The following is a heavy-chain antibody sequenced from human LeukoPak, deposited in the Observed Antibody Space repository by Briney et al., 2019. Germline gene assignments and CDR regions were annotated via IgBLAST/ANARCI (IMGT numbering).Heavy chain of an antibody. CDR1: GVMFPSYW. CDR2: IKQDGSEK. D-gene: IGHD3-10*01. CDR3: ARRHHFGFLDS. V-gene: IGHV3-7*04. Sequence: GGSLRLSCAASGVMFPSYWMTWVRQAPGRGLEWVANIKQDGSEKYYVDSVKGRFTISRDNAKNSVYLQMNSLRAEDTAVYYCARRHHFGFLDSWGQGTLVTVSS. J-gene: IGHJ4*02.